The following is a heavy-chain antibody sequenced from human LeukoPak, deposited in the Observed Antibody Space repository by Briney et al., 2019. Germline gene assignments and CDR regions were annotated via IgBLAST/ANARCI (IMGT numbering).Heavy chain of an antibody. Sequence: SETLSLTCVVSGYSISSGCYWVWIRQPPGKGLGWFGSTYHSGSTLYNPSLKSRVTISVDTSKNTFSLKLSSVTAADTAMYYCARDQPYMDVWGEGTTVTVSS. J-gene: IGHJ6*03. V-gene: IGHV4-38-2*02. CDR2: TYHSGST. CDR3: ARDQPYMDV. CDR1: GYSISSGCY.